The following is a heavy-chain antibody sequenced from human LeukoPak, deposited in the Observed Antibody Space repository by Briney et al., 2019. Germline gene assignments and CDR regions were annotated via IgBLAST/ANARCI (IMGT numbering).Heavy chain of an antibody. V-gene: IGHV4-34*01. CDR3: ARELVKANWFDP. CDR2: INHSGST. J-gene: IGHJ5*02. D-gene: IGHD1-1*01. CDR1: GGSFSGYY. Sequence: PSETLSLTCAVYGGSFSGYYWSWIRQPPGKGLEWIGGINHSGSTNYNPSLKSRVTISVDTSKNQFSLKLSSVTAADTAVYYCARELVKANWFDPWGQGTLVTVSS.